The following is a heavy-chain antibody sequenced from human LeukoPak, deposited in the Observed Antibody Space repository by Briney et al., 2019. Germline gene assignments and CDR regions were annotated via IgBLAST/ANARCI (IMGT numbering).Heavy chain of an antibody. Sequence: ASVKVSSKASGYTFTSYDINWVRQATGQGLEWMGWMNPNSGNTGYAQKFQGRVTMTRNTSISTAYMELSSLRSEDTAVYYCARKLPVARFWKLGNWFDPWGQGTLVTVSS. CDR2: MNPNSGNT. CDR3: ARKLPVARFWKLGNWFDP. CDR1: GYTFTSYD. V-gene: IGHV1-8*01. J-gene: IGHJ5*02. D-gene: IGHD3-3*01.